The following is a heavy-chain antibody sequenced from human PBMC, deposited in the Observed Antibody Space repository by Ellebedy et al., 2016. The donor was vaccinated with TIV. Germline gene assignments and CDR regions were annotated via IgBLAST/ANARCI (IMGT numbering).Heavy chain of an antibody. CDR1: GGSISSYY. V-gene: IGHV4-59*01. CDR3: ARGERDPGWFNP. Sequence: SETLSLXXTVSGGSISSYYWSWIRQPPGKGLEWIGYIYYSGSTNYNPSLKSRVTISVDTSKNQFSLKLSSVTAADTAVYYCARGERDPGWFNPWGQGTLVTVSS. CDR2: IYYSGST. J-gene: IGHJ5*02.